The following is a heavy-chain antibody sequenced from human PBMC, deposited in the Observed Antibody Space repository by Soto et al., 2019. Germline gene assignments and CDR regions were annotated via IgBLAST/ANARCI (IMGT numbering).Heavy chain of an antibody. CDR2: ISAYNCNT. CDR1: GYTFTNFG. Sequence: QVQLVQSGAEVKKPGASVKVSCKTSGYTFTNFGLSWVRQAPGQGLEWMGWISAYNCNTNYAQNFQCRVNMTTDTSTSTAYMELRSLGSDDSAVYYFARGGTPIDYWGQGTLVTVSS. CDR3: ARGGTPIDY. J-gene: IGHJ4*02. V-gene: IGHV1-18*01. D-gene: IGHD2-15*01.